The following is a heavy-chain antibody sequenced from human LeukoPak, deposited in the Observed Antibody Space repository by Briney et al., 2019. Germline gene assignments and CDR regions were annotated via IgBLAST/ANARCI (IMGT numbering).Heavy chain of an antibody. J-gene: IGHJ4*02. Sequence: GGSLRLSCAASGFTFSNYAMIWVRQAPGKGLEWVSVIGDNNIFTGRFTYYAESVKGWFTISRDNSQGTVDLQMNRLTTEDTGVYYCAASSGLDYWGQGTLVTDPS. CDR3: AASSGLDY. CDR1: GFTFSNYA. CDR2: IGDNNIFTGRFT. D-gene: IGHD6-25*01. V-gene: IGHV3-23*01.